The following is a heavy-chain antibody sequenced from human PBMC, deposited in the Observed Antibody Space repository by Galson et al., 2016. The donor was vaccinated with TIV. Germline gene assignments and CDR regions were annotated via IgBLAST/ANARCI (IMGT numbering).Heavy chain of an antibody. CDR3: VHLPNMFYYGMDV. CDR2: IYWDDDG. J-gene: IGHJ6*02. V-gene: IGHV2-5*02. CDR1: GFSLITNGVG. Sequence: LALVKPTQTPTLTCTFSGFSLITNGVGVGWVRQPPGKALEWLAHIYWDDDGRYSPSLKSRLTITKDTSKNQVALRMTNMDPMDTATYYCVHLPNMFYYGMDVWGQGTTVTVSS. D-gene: IGHD3-10*02.